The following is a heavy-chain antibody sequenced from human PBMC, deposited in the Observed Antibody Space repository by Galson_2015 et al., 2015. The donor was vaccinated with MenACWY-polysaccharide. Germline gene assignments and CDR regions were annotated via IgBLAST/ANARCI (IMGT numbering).Heavy chain of an antibody. CDR3: ARDFRGLDY. V-gene: IGHV6-1*01. Sequence: CAISGDSVSSNSVAWNWIRQSPSRGLEWLGRTYYRSKWYTDYAVAVKSRITITPDAAKNHFSPQLDSVIPEDTAMYYCARDFRGLDYWGQGTLVTVSS. CDR2: TYYRSKWYT. CDR1: GDSVSSNSVA. J-gene: IGHJ4*02. D-gene: IGHD3-10*01.